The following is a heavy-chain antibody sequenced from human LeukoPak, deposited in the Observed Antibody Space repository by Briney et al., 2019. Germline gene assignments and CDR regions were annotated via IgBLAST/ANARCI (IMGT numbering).Heavy chain of an antibody. CDR1: GYTFTSYG. D-gene: IGHD6-19*01. CDR3: ARGRTYSSGWYYFDY. CDR2: ISAYNGNT. J-gene: IGHJ4*02. V-gene: IGHV1-18*01. Sequence: ASVTVSCKASGYTFTSYGISWVRQAPGQGLEWMGWISAYNGNTNYAQKLQGRVTMTTDTSTSTAYMELRSLRSDDTAVYYCARGRTYSSGWYYFDYWGQGTLVTVSS.